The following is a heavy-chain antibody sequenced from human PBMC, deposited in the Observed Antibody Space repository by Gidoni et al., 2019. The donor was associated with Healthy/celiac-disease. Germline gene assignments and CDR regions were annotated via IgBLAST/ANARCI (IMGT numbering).Heavy chain of an antibody. CDR1: GGTFRSYA. D-gene: IGHD3-22*01. V-gene: IGHV1-69*06. CDR3: ARGLVYDSSGWGEAYYYYYMDV. J-gene: IGHJ6*03. Sequence: QVQLVQSGAEVKKPGSSVKVSCKASGGTFRSYAISWVRPAPGQGLEWMGGIIPIFGTANYAQKFQGRVTITADKSTSTAYMELSSLRSEDTAVYYCARGLVYDSSGWGEAYYYYYMDVWGKGTTVTVSS. CDR2: IIPIFGTA.